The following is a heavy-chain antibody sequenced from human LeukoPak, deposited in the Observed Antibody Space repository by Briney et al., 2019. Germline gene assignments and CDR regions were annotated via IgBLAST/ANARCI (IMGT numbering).Heavy chain of an antibody. CDR3: ARDLEIGSSSYYFDY. CDR1: GFTFSTYG. CDR2: IWYDGSNK. Sequence: PGGSLRLSCAASGFTFSTYGMHWVRQAPGKGLEWVAVIWYDGSNKYYADSVRGRFTISRDNFKNTLYLQMNSLRAEDTAVYYWARDLEIGSSSYYFDYWGQGTLVTVSS. V-gene: IGHV3-33*01. D-gene: IGHD3-3*01. J-gene: IGHJ4*02.